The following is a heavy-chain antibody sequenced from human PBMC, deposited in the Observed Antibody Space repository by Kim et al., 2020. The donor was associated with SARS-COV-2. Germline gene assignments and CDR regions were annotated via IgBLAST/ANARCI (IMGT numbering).Heavy chain of an antibody. V-gene: IGHV4-59*01. Sequence: SETLSLTCTVSGCSIRSYYLSWIRQPPGKGLEWIGPIYYSGSTKYNPSLKSRVTISVDTSKNQFSLKLSSVTAADTAMYYYASRSSGSYPFGHWGQGTLVTGTS. CDR2: IYYSGST. CDR3: ASRSSGSYPFGH. J-gene: IGHJ4*02. D-gene: IGHD3-22*01. CDR1: GCSIRSYY.